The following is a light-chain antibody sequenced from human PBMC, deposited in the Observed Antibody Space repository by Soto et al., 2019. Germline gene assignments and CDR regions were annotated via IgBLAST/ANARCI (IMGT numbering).Light chain of an antibody. Sequence: SRITQSLFSVSACDSNTRTIPCRASHGIYSRLAWYQQKPGKAPELLIYATSTLQNGVPSRFSGSGFGTDFTLSISSLQPEDSASYFCQQTDDFPLTFGGGTKVDI. CDR3: QQTDDFPLT. J-gene: IGKJ4*01. V-gene: IGKV1-12*01. CDR2: ATS. CDR1: HGIYSR.